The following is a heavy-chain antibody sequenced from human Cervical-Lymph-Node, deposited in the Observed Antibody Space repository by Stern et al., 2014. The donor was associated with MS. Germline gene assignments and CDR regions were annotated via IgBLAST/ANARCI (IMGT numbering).Heavy chain of an antibody. CDR1: GFTFSDYG. V-gene: IGHV3-33*01. CDR2: ILYDGGNQ. D-gene: IGHD6-13*01. Sequence: QVQLVQSGGGVVQPGRSLRLSCAASGFTFSDYGMHWVRQAPGKGLEWVAVILYDGGNQNYAEPVKGRFTLSRDKPKNTVYMQMSSLRAEATAVYYCARPSEYSSSWRLFTIHYALDVWGQGTTVTVSS. J-gene: IGHJ6*02. CDR3: ARPSEYSSSWRLFTIHYALDV.